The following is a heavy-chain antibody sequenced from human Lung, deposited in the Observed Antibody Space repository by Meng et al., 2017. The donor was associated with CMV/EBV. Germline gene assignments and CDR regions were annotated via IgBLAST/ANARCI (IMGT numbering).Heavy chain of an antibody. CDR2: IYWDGDK. J-gene: IGHJ4*02. D-gene: IGHD3-22*01. Sequence: QITLKEAGPTLLKPTXTFTLTCTVSGFSFSTSGVGVGWIRQPPGKALEWLALIYWDGDKRYSPSLENRLVITKDTSRNLVVLAMTNMDPVDTATYYCARQSYYDDSGYYFDYWGQGTLVTVSS. V-gene: IGHV2-5*02. CDR3: ARQSYYDDSGYYFDY. CDR1: GFSFSTSGVG.